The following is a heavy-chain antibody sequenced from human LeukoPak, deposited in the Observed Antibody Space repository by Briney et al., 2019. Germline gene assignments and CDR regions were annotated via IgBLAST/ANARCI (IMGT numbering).Heavy chain of an antibody. D-gene: IGHD6-19*01. CDR3: AKDRRAVAGTSPNDY. V-gene: IGHV3-48*01. Sequence: PGGSLRLSCAASGFTFSSYSMNWVRQAPGKGLEWGSYISGSSSTIYYADSVKGRFTISRDNSKNTLYLQMNSLRAEDTAVYYCAKDRRAVAGTSPNDYWGQGTLVTVSS. CDR1: GFTFSSYS. J-gene: IGHJ4*02. CDR2: ISGSSSTI.